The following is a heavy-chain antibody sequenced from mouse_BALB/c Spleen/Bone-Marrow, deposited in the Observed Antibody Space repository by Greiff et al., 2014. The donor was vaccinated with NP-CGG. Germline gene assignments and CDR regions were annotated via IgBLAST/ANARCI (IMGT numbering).Heavy chain of an antibody. CDR1: GYSFTSYW. Sequence: VQLQQSGTVLARPGASVKMSCKASGYSFTSYWMHWVQQRPGQGLEWIGAIYPGTSDTSYNKKFKGEAKLTAVSAASTAYMELSXXTNEDSAVYYCTRTPTRITTYSDAMDYWGQGTSVTVST. D-gene: IGHD2-4*01. CDR3: TRTPTRITTYSDAMDY. V-gene: IGHV1-5*01. CDR2: IYPGTSDT. J-gene: IGHJ4*01.